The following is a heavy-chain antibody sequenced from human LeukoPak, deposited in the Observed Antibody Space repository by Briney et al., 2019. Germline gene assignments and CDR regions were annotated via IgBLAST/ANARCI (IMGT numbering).Heavy chain of an antibody. CDR1: GGSFSGYY. CDR2: INHSGST. D-gene: IGHD2-2*01. V-gene: IGHV4-34*01. J-gene: IGHJ4*02. CDR3: ARGQHCSSTSCSFFDY. Sequence: SETLSLTCAVYGGSFSGYYWSWIRQPPGKGLEWIGEINHSGSTNYNPSLKSRVTISVDTSKNQFSLKLSSVTAADTAVYYCARGQHCSSTSCSFFDYRGQGTLVTVSS.